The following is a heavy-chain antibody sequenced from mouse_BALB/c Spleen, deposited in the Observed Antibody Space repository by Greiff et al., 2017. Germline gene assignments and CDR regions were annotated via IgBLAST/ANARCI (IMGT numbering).Heavy chain of an antibody. J-gene: IGHJ2*01. Sequence: EVKLMESGGGLVKPGGSLKLSCAASGFAFSSYDMSWVRQTPEKRLEWVAYISSGGGSTYYPDTVKGRFTISRDNARNILYLQMSSLRSEDTAMYYCARGRGYYFDYWGQGTTLTVSS. CDR2: ISSGGGST. CDR3: ARGRGYYFDY. CDR1: GFAFSSYD. V-gene: IGHV5-12-1*01.